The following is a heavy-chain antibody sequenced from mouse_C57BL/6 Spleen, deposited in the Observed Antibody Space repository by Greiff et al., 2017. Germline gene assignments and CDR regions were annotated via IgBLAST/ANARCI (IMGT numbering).Heavy chain of an antibody. J-gene: IGHJ3*01. CDR1: GYTFTSYW. D-gene: IGHD2-1*01. CDR3: ARGAYGNFAWFAY. CDR2: IDPSDSYT. V-gene: IGHV1-69*01. Sequence: VQLQQPGAELVMPGASVKLSCKASGYTFTSYWMHWVKQRPGQGLEWIGEIDPSDSYTNYNQKFKGKSTLTVDKSSSTAYMQLSSLTSEDSAVYYCARGAYGNFAWFAYWGQGTLVTVSA.